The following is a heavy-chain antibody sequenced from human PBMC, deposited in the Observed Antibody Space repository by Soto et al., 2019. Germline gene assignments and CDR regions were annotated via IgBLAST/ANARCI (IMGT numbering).Heavy chain of an antibody. Sequence: QVQLQESGPGLVTPSETLSLTCTVSGGSIRSDSWSWIRQPPGKGLEWVGYIYYSGGTSYNPSLKSRVTISVDTSKNQFSLKLSSVTTADTAMYYCATLNWNNYFDSWGQGTLVTVSS. CDR2: IYYSGGT. CDR1: GGSIRSDS. J-gene: IGHJ4*02. D-gene: IGHD1-1*01. CDR3: ATLNWNNYFDS. V-gene: IGHV4-59*01.